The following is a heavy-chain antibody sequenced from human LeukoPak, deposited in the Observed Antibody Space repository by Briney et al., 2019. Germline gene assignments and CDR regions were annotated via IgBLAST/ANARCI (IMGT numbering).Heavy chain of an antibody. V-gene: IGHV3-30-3*02. Sequence: GGSLRLSCAASGFTFSSYAMHWVRQAPGKGLEWVAVISYDGSNKYYADSVKGRFTISRDNSKNTLYLQMNSLGAKDTAVYCCAKWQERWVALLEYWGQGTLVTVSS. D-gene: IGHD4-23*01. CDR1: GFTFSSYA. CDR3: AKWQERWVALLEY. J-gene: IGHJ4*02. CDR2: ISYDGSNK.